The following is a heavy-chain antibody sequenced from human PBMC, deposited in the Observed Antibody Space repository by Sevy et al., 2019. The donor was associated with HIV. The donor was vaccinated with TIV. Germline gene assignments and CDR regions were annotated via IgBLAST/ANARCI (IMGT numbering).Heavy chain of an antibody. CDR1: GYTFTSYG. J-gene: IGHJ5*02. V-gene: IGHV1-18*04. CDR2: ISAYNGNT. Sequence: ASVKVSCKASGYTFTSYGISWVRQAPGQGLEWMGWISAYNGNTNYAQKLQGRVTMTTDTSTSTAYMELRSLRSDYTAVYYCARVGYDILTGYYNRWFDPWGQGTLVTVSS. D-gene: IGHD3-9*01. CDR3: ARVGYDILTGYYNRWFDP.